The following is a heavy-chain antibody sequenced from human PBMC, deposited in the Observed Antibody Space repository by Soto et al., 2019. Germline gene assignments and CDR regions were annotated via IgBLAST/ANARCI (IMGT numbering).Heavy chain of an antibody. CDR1: GYTFTSYG. D-gene: IGHD6-6*01. V-gene: IGHV1-18*01. Sequence: QVQLVQSGAEVKKPGASVKVSCKASGYTFTSYGISWVRQSPGQGLEWMGWISAYNGKTNNAQKFQGRVAVTTDTSTSTAYMELMNLRSDDTAVYYCARTSEYSSTENWFDPWGQGTLVTVSS. J-gene: IGHJ5*02. CDR2: ISAYNGKT. CDR3: ARTSEYSSTENWFDP.